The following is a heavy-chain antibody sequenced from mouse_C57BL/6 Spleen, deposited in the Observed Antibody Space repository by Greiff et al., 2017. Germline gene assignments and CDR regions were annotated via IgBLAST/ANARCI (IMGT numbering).Heavy chain of an antibody. CDR1: GYTFTSYW. D-gene: IGHD2-3*01. Sequence: QLQQSGAELAKPGASVKLSCKASGYTFTSYWMHWVKQRPGQGLEWIGYINPSSGYTKYNQKFKDKATLTADKSSSTAYMQLSSLTYEDSAVYYCARSSPIYDGYPYYFDYWGQGTTLTVSS. CDR3: ARSSPIYDGYPYYFDY. CDR2: INPSSGYT. V-gene: IGHV1-7*01. J-gene: IGHJ2*01.